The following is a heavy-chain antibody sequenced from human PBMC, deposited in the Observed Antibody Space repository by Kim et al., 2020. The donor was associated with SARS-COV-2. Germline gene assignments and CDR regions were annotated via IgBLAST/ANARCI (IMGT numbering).Heavy chain of an antibody. Sequence: ADSVEGRFTISRDNSKNTLYLQMNSLRAEDTAVYYCARDGGSGWRYYFDYWGQGTLVTVSS. V-gene: IGHV3-30*01. J-gene: IGHJ4*02. D-gene: IGHD6-19*01. CDR3: ARDGGSGWRYYFDY.